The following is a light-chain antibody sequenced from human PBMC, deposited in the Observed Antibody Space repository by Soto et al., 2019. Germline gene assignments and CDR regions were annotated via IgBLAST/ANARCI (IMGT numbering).Light chain of an antibody. Sequence: DIQMTHSPSSLSASLGDRVTITCRASQDISNYLAWYQQKPGKVPELLIYTASTLQSGVPSRFSGSGSGTDFTLTISSLQPEDFATYYCQQSYSTPRTFGQGTKVDIK. CDR2: TAS. CDR3: QQSYSTPRT. J-gene: IGKJ1*01. CDR1: QDISNY. V-gene: IGKV1-27*01.